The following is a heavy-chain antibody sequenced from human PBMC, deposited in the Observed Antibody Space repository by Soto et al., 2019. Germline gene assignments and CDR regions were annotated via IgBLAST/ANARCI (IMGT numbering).Heavy chain of an antibody. CDR3: ARDPNQWMASTNYYYYGMDV. D-gene: IGHD6-19*01. CDR2: IIPIFGTA. V-gene: IGHV1-69*06. CDR1: GGTFSSYA. Sequence: SVKVSCKASGGTFSSYAISWVRQAPGQGLEWMGGIIPIFGTANYAQKFQGRVTITADKSTSTAYMELSSLRSEDTAVYYCARDPNQWMASTNYYYYGMDVWGQGTTVTVSS. J-gene: IGHJ6*02.